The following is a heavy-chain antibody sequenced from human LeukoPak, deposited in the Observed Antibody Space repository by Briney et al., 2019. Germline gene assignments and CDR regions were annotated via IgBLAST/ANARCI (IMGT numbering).Heavy chain of an antibody. CDR2: GDYSGGT. V-gene: IGHV4-39*07. D-gene: IGHD3-10*01. Sequence: SETLSLTCTVSGDSFSSVTDYWAWIRQPPGKGLEWIASGDYSGGTYYNPSLESRVTISVDTSKNQFSLKLSSVTAADTAVYYCARDGSGSYVPLYFDYWGQGTLVTVSS. J-gene: IGHJ4*02. CDR3: ARDGSGSYVPLYFDY. CDR1: GDSFSSVTDY.